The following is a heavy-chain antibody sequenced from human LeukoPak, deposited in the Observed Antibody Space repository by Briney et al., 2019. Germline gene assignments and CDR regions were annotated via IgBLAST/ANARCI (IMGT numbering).Heavy chain of an antibody. CDR1: GFTFSSYI. CDR3: ARVTGHGAFDI. D-gene: IGHD1-20*01. J-gene: IGHJ3*02. Sequence: GGSLRLSCAAPGFTFSSYIMNWARQAPGKGLEWVSSISSSSSYIYYADSVKGRFTISRDNAKNSLYLQMNSLRAEDTAVYYCARVTGHGAFDIWGQGTMVTVSS. CDR2: ISSSSSYI. V-gene: IGHV3-21*01.